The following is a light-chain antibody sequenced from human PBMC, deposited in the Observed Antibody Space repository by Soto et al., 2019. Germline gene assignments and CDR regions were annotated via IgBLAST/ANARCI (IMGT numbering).Light chain of an antibody. J-gene: IGLJ1*01. V-gene: IGLV2-14*01. CDR3: ISYASINTYV. CDR2: DVT. CDR1: SSDVGGYDD. Sequence: QSVLTQPASVSGSPGQSITISCTGTSSDVGGYDDVSWYQQHPGKAPKLMIYDVTNRPSGVSNRFSGSKSGNTASLTISGLQAEDEADYYCISYASINTYVFGTGTKVTVL.